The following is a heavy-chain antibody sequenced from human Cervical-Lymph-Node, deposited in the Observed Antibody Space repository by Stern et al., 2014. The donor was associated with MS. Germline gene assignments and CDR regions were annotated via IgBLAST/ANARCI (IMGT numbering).Heavy chain of an antibody. J-gene: IGHJ5*02. CDR1: GYTFTSYD. CDR3: ARGGVYCSSTSCYYRFGDWFDP. CDR2: MKPNRGNT. D-gene: IGHD2-2*01. V-gene: IGHV1-8*01. Sequence: QVQLVQSGAEVKKPGASVKVSCKASGYTFTSYDINWVRQATGQGLEWMGWMKPNRGNTGYAQKFQGRVTMTRNTSISTAYMELSSLRSEDTAVYYCARGGVYCSSTSCYYRFGDWFDPWGQGTLVTVSS.